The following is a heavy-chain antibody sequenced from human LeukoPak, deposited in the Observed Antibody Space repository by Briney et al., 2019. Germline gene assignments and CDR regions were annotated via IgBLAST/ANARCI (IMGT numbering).Heavy chain of an antibody. CDR1: GGSFSGYY. J-gene: IGHJ4*02. Sequence: SETLSLTCAVYGGSFSGYYWSWIRQPPGKGLEWIGEINHSGSTNYNPSLKSRVTISVDTSKNQFSLKLSSVTAADTAVYYCARLKGAYYYDTTGYYYGLDSWGQGTLVTVSS. V-gene: IGHV4-34*01. CDR2: INHSGST. CDR3: ARLKGAYYYDTTGYYYGLDS. D-gene: IGHD3-22*01.